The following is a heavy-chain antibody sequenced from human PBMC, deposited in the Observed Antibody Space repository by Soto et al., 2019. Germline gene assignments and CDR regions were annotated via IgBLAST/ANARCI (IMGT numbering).Heavy chain of an antibody. V-gene: IGHV3-11*05. J-gene: IGHJ2*01. D-gene: IGHD2-15*01. CDR3: ARTIVAAGRRRYFAL. CDR2: INSSSSYT. CDR1: GFTFSDYY. Sequence: QVQLVESGGGLVKPGGSLRLSCAASGFTFSDYYMSWIRQAPGKGLEWVSYINSSSSYTNYADSVKGRFTISRDNAKNALYLQMNGARAGDTAVYYCARTIVAAGRRRYFALLGRSTVVPASS.